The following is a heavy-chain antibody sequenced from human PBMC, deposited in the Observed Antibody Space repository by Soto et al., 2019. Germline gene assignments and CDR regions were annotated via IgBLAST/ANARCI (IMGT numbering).Heavy chain of an antibody. D-gene: IGHD6-13*01. CDR1: VYTFTSYG. V-gene: IGHV1-18*04. CDR3: ASAWGIAAAGSGAFDI. Sequence: SVKVSFKASVYTFTSYGISWVRQAPGQGLEWMGWISAYNGNTNYAQKLQGRVTMTTDTSTSTAYMELRSLRSDDTAVYYCASAWGIAAAGSGAFDIWGQGTMVTVSS. J-gene: IGHJ3*02. CDR2: ISAYNGNT.